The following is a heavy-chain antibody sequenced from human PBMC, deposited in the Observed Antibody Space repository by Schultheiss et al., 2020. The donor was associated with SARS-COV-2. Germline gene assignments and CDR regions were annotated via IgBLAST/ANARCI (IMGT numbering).Heavy chain of an antibody. Sequence: GGSLRLSCAASGFTFRDYGMHWVRQAPGKGLEWVAVISYDGSNKYYADSVKGRFTISRDNSKNTLYLQMNSLRAEDTAVYYCARDRNTVNFFDYWGQGTLVTVSS. V-gene: IGHV3-30*12. CDR1: GFTFRDYG. CDR2: ISYDGSNK. J-gene: IGHJ4*02. D-gene: IGHD2/OR15-2a*01. CDR3: ARDRNTVNFFDY.